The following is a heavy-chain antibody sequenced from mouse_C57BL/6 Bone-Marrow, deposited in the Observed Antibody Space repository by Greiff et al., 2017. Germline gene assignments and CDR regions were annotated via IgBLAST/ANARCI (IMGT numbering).Heavy chain of an antibody. CDR2: IYPSDSET. CDR3: ARWGMVTAEAY. D-gene: IGHD2-2*01. V-gene: IGHV1-61*01. J-gene: IGHJ3*01. CDR1: GYTFTSYW. Sequence: QVQLQQPGAELVRPGSSVKLSCKASGYTFTSYWMDWVKQRPGQGLEWIGNIYPSDSETHYNQKFKGKATLTVDKSSSTAYMQLSSLTSEDSAVYYCARWGMVTAEAYWGQGTLVTVSA.